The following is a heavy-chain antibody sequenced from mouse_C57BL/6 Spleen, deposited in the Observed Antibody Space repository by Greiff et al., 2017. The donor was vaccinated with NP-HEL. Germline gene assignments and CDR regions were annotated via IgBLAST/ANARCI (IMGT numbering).Heavy chain of an antibody. D-gene: IGHD1-1*01. CDR1: GYAFSSYW. J-gene: IGHJ2*01. V-gene: IGHV1-80*01. Sequence: QVQLQQSGAELVKPGASVKISCKASGYAFSSYWMNWVKQRPGKGLEWIGQIYPGDGDTNYNGKFKGKATLTADKSSSTAYMQLRSLTSEDSAVSFWARDLYYGSSYGDYWGQGTTLTVSS. CDR2: IYPGDGDT. CDR3: ARDLYYGSSYGDY.